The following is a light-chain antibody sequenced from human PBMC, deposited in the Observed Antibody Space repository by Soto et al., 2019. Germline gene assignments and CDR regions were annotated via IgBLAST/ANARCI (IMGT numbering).Light chain of an antibody. CDR1: QRISTW. CDR2: AAS. Sequence: DIQMTQSPSTLSASVGDSVTITRRASQRISTWLAWYQQKPGKGPKLLIYAASSLQSGVPSRFSGSGSGTDFTLTISSLQPEDFETYYCQQSYSTPITFGQGTRLEIK. J-gene: IGKJ5*01. CDR3: QQSYSTPIT. V-gene: IGKV1-39*01.